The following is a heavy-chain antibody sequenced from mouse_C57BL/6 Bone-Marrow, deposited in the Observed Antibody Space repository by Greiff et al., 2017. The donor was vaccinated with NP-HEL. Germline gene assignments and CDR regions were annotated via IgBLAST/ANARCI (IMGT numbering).Heavy chain of an antibody. V-gene: IGHV5-6*01. D-gene: IGHD1-3*01. CDR2: ISSGGSYT. Sequence: EVQVVESGGDLVKPGGSLKLSCAASGFTFSSYGMSWVRQTPDKRLEWVATISSGGSYTYYPDSVKGRFTISRDNAKNPLYLHMSCLKSEDTAMYYCARHYKKVDYWGQGTTLTVSS. CDR1: GFTFSSYG. J-gene: IGHJ2*01. CDR3: ARHYKKVDY.